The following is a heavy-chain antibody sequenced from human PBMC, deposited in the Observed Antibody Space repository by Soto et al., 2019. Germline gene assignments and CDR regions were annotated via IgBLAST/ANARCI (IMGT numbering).Heavy chain of an antibody. CDR2: ISSNSAYI. CDR1: GFNFRRYC. V-gene: IGHV3-21*01. CDR3: SRDQSLGQPVAFDV. J-gene: IGHJ3*01. Sequence: VQLVESGGSLVKPWVSLRGSCAASGFNFRRYCMNWVRQAPGKGLEWISNISSNSAYIYYADSVEGRFTISRDNARNSVYLQLNSLRAEDTAIYFCSRDQSLGQPVAFDVWGQGTRVTVSS.